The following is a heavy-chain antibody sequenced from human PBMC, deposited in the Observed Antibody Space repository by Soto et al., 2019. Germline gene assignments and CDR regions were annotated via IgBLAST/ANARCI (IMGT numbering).Heavy chain of an antibody. CDR1: GYTFTSYG. D-gene: IGHD3-10*01. Sequence: ASVKVSCKASGYTFTSYGISWVRQAPGQGLEWMGWISAYNGNTNYAQKLQGRVTMTTDTSTSTAYMELRSLRSDDTAVYYCARDLQGMVRGVNRYSYYYGMDVWGQGTTVTVSS. CDR3: ARDLQGMVRGVNRYSYYYGMDV. J-gene: IGHJ6*02. V-gene: IGHV1-18*01. CDR2: ISAYNGNT.